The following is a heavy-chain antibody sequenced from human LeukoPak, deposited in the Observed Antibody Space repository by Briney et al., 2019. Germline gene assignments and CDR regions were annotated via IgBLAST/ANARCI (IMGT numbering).Heavy chain of an antibody. CDR1: GGSITTSSYY. Sequence: PSETLSLTCTVSGGSITTSSYYWSWIRQPAGKGLEWIGRIYTSGSTNYYPSLKSRVTISVDTSKNQFSLKLNSVTAADTAVYYCAGGPRYCSSTSCYTYYYYMDVWGKGTTVTVSS. V-gene: IGHV4-61*02. CDR3: AGGPRYCSSTSCYTYYYYMDV. D-gene: IGHD2-2*02. CDR2: IYTSGST. J-gene: IGHJ6*03.